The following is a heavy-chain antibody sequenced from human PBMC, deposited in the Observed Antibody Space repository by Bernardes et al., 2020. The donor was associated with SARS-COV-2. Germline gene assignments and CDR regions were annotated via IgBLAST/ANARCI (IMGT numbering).Heavy chain of an antibody. CDR3: ARDQDPWLRPYFDY. J-gene: IGHJ4*02. D-gene: IGHD5-18*01. Sequence: GGSLRLSCAASGFSFSNYNMNWVRQAPGKGLEWVSYISSSSSYIYYADSVKGRFTISRDNPKNSLYLQMNSLRAEDTAVYYCARDQDPWLRPYFDYWGQGTLVTVSS. CDR2: ISSSSSYI. CDR1: GFSFSNYN. V-gene: IGHV3-21*01.